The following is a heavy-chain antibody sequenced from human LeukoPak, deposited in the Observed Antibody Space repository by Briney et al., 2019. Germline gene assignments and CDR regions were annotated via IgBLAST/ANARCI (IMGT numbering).Heavy chain of an antibody. V-gene: IGHV3-30*18. Sequence: GRSLRLSCAASGFTFSSYGMHWVRQAPGKGLEWVAVISYDGSNKYYADSVKGRFTISRDNSKHTLYLQMNSLGAEDTAVYYCANTRRTAMYSVGSDAFDIWGQGTMVTVSS. J-gene: IGHJ3*02. CDR2: ISYDGSNK. CDR1: GFTFSSYG. D-gene: IGHD5-18*01. CDR3: ANTRRTAMYSVGSDAFDI.